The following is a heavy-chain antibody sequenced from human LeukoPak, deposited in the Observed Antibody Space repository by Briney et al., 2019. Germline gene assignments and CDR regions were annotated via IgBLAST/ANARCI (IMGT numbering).Heavy chain of an antibody. J-gene: IGHJ4*02. CDR3: AREVHSNSWFVDY. D-gene: IGHD6-13*01. V-gene: IGHV5-51*01. CDR2: IYPADSDT. Sequence: GESLKISCKGSGYSFTTYWIAWVRQMPGKGLEWMGIIYPADSDTKYSPSFQGQVTISVDKSINTAYLQWSSLEASDTAFYYCAREVHSNSWFVDYWGQRTLVTVSS. CDR1: GYSFTTYW.